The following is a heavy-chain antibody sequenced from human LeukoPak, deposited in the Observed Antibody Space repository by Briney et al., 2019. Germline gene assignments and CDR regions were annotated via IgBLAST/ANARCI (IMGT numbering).Heavy chain of an antibody. Sequence: GGSLRLSCAASGFTFSDHYMDWVRQAPGKGLEWVGRIRNKANSYTTEYAASVKGSFTITRDDSKNSLYLQMNSLKTDDTAVYYCDRVVGKELFHDYWGQGTLVTVSS. CDR1: GFTFSDHY. V-gene: IGHV3-72*01. D-gene: IGHD2-21*01. CDR3: DRVVGKELFHDY. CDR2: IRNKANSYTT. J-gene: IGHJ4*02.